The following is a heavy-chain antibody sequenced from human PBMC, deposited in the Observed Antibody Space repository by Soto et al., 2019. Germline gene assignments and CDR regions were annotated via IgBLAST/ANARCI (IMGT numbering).Heavy chain of an antibody. CDR1: GYACTRYD. V-gene: IGHV1-8*01. Sequence: ASVKVSCKASGYACTRYDINWVRQATGQGLEWMGWMNPNSGNTGYAQKFQGRVTMTRDSSISTAYMEVSSLRFEDTAVYYCARAVNADAFDIWGQGTMVTVSS. J-gene: IGHJ3*02. D-gene: IGHD3-10*01. CDR2: MNPNSGNT. CDR3: ARAVNADAFDI.